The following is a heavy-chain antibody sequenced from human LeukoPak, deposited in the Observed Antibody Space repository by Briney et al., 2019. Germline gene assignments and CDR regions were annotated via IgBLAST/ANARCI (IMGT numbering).Heavy chain of an antibody. Sequence: PGGSLRLSCAASGFTFNTYWMNWVRQAPGKGLEWVANINQDGSESFSVDSVKGRFTISRDNALNSLYLQMNSLRAEDTAVYYCARGRLRGGTTTSWFDSWGQGTLVTVSS. J-gene: IGHJ5*01. CDR2: INQDGSES. CDR1: GFTFNTYW. V-gene: IGHV3-7*01. D-gene: IGHD1-26*01. CDR3: ARGRLRGGTTTSWFDS.